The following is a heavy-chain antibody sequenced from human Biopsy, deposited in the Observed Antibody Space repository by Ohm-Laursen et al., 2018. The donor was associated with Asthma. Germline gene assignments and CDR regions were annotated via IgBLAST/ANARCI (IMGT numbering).Heavy chain of an antibody. CDR3: ARAGESDLVGGLDV. CDR1: GFTFSTYG. Sequence: SLRLSCAASGFTFSTYGMHWVRQAPGKGLEWVAFIAWDGINSYYADSVKGRFTISRDNSRNTLYLQKNSLRADDTAVYYCARAGESDLVGGLDVWGRGTTVIVS. V-gene: IGHV3-30*03. CDR2: IAWDGINS. D-gene: IGHD2-21*01. J-gene: IGHJ6*02.